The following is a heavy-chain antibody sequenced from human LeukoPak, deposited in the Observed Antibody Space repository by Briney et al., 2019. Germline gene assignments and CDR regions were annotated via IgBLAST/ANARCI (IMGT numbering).Heavy chain of an antibody. CDR1: GYTFTGHY. CDR3: AREGSEYSYGYQGYFDY. D-gene: IGHD5-18*01. J-gene: IGHJ4*02. V-gene: IGHV1-2*06. CDR2: INPNSGGT. Sequence: VASLKVSCKAFGYTFTGHYIHWVRQAPGQGLEWMGRINPNSGGTDYAQRLQDRVTMTRDTSVSTAYMELSRLKSDDTAMYYCAREGSEYSYGYQGYFDYWGQGTLVTVSP.